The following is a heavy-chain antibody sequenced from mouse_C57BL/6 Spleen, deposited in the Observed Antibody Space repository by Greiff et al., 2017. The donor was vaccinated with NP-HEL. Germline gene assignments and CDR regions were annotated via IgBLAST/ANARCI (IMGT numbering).Heavy chain of an antibody. Sequence: EVKLVESEGGLVQPGSSMKLSCTASGFTFSDYYMAWVRQVPEKGLEWVANINYDGSSTYYLDSLKSRFIFSRDNAKNILYLQMSSLKSEDTATYYCARFTTVPSYWYFDVWGTGTTVTVSS. V-gene: IGHV5-16*01. CDR1: GFTFSDYY. CDR3: ARFTTVPSYWYFDV. D-gene: IGHD1-1*01. CDR2: INYDGSST. J-gene: IGHJ1*03.